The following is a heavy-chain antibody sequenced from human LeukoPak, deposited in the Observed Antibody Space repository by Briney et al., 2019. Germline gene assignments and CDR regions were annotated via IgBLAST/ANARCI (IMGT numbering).Heavy chain of an antibody. V-gene: IGHV4-30-2*01. J-gene: IGHJ3*02. CDR1: GGSISSGGYY. CDR2: IYHSGST. CDR3: ARDQIPRLEPPRDAFDI. Sequence: SQTLSLTCTVSGGSISSGGYYWSWIRQPPGKGLEWIGYIYHSGSTYYNPSLKSRVTISVDRSKNQFSLRLSSVTAADTAVYYCARDQIPRLEPPRDAFDIWGQGTMVTVSS. D-gene: IGHD1-1*01.